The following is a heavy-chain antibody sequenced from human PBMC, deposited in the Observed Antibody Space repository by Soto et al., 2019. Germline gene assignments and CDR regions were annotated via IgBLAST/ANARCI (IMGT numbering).Heavy chain of an antibody. CDR3: ARAAVVYWFDP. D-gene: IGHD2-15*01. J-gene: IGHJ5*02. V-gene: IGHV4-59*01. Sequence: SETLSLTCTVSGGSISRYYWSWIRQPPGKGLEWIGYIYYSGSTNYNPSLKSRVTISVDTSKNQFSLKLSSVTAADTAVYYCARAAVVYWFDPWGQGTLVTVSS. CDR1: GGSISRYY. CDR2: IYYSGST.